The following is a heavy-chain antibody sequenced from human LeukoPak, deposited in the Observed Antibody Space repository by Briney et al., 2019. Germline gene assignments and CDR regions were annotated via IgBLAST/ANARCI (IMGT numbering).Heavy chain of an antibody. J-gene: IGHJ5*02. CDR1: GGSISSGGYY. V-gene: IGHV4-61*08. Sequence: PSETLSLTCTVSGGSISSGGYYWSWIRQHPGKGLEWIGYIYYSGSTNYNPSLRSRVTISVDTSKNQFSLKLSSVTAADTAVYYCARSPTYDFWSGYYYFDPWGQGTLVTVSS. CDR2: IYYSGST. D-gene: IGHD3-3*01. CDR3: ARSPTYDFWSGYYYFDP.